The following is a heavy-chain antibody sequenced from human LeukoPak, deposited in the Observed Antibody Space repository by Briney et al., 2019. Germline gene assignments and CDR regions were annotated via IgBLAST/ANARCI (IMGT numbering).Heavy chain of an antibody. D-gene: IGHD1-26*01. CDR3: AAGTTRWDLLFDY. Sequence: ASVKVSCTVSGYTLTELSMHWVRQAPGKGLEWMGGFDPEDDKIVYAQKFQGRVTLTEDSSTDTAYMELRSLRSEDTAVYYCAAGTTRWDLLFDYWGQGTLVTVSS. CDR2: FDPEDDKI. J-gene: IGHJ4*02. CDR1: GYTLTELS. V-gene: IGHV1-24*01.